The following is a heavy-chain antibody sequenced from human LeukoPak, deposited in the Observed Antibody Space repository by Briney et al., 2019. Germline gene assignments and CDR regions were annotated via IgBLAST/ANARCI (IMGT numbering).Heavy chain of an antibody. CDR3: ARDRS. J-gene: IGHJ4*02. Sequence: GGSLRLSCAASRFIFSDYYMSWIRQAPGKGLGWVSYINNSLVYTNYADSVKGRFTISRDNAKNSLYLQMNSLRAEDTAVYYCARDRSWGQGTLVTVSS. V-gene: IGHV3-11*06. CDR1: RFIFSDYY. CDR2: INNSLVYT.